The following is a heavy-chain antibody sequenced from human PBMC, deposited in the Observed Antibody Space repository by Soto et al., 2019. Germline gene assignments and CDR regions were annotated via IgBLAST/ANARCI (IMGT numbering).Heavy chain of an antibody. J-gene: IGHJ3*02. CDR2: ISSSGSTI. Sequence: GGSLRLSCAASGFTFSSYEMNWVRQAPGKGLEWVSYISSSGSTIYYADSVKGRFTISRDNAKNSLYLQMNSLRAEDTAVYYCARDGGIGTYYYDSSGSLAFDIWGQGTMVTVSS. V-gene: IGHV3-48*03. CDR1: GFTFSSYE. CDR3: ARDGGIGTYYYDSSGSLAFDI. D-gene: IGHD3-22*01.